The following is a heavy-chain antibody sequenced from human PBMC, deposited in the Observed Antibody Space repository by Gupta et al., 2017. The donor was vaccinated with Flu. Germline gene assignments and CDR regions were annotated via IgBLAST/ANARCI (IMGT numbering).Heavy chain of an antibody. CDR2: INPNSGGT. D-gene: IGHD5-18*01. Sequence: RQAPGQGLEWMGRINPNSGGTNYAQKFQGRVTMTRDTSISTAYMELSRLRSDDTAVYYCARDLSGGYSYGYWGDYYYYMDVWGKGTTVTVAS. V-gene: IGHV1-2*06. CDR3: ARDLSGGYSYGYWGDYYYYMDV. J-gene: IGHJ6*03.